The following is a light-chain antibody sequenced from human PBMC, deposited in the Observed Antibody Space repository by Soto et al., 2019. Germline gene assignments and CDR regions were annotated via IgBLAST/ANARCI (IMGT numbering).Light chain of an antibody. V-gene: IGLV2-14*03. Sequence: QSALTRPASVSGSPGQSITISCTGTRNDVGDYNFVSWYQQHPGKAPKVMIYDVIKRPSGVSNRFSGSKSGNTASLTISGLQAEDEADYYCSSYTGSSTYVFGTGTKVTVL. CDR3: SSYTGSSTYV. J-gene: IGLJ1*01. CDR1: RNDVGDYNF. CDR2: DVI.